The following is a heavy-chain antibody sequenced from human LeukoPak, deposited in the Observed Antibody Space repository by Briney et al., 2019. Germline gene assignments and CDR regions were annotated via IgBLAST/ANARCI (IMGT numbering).Heavy chain of an antibody. CDR2: IYYSGST. J-gene: IGHJ4*02. V-gene: IGHV4-39*07. CDR3: ARNPGKGDYVWGSYRFDY. Sequence: SETLSLTCTVSGGSISSSSYYWGWIRQPPGKGLEWIGSIYYSGSTYYNPSPKSRVTISVDTSKNQFSLKLSSVTAADTAVYYCARNPGKGDYVWGSYRFDYWGQGTLVTVSS. D-gene: IGHD3-16*02. CDR1: GGSISSSSYY.